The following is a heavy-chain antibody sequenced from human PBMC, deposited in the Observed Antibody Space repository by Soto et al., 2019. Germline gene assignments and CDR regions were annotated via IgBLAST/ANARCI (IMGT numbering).Heavy chain of an antibody. J-gene: IGHJ3*02. Sequence: GESLKISCKGSGYSFTSYWIGWVRQMPGKGLEWMGIIYPGDSDTRYSPSFQGQVTISADKSISTAYLQWSSLKASDTAMYYCASRIPGITIFGVVTSTDAFDIWGQGTMVTVSS. CDR3: ASRIPGITIFGVVTSTDAFDI. CDR1: GYSFTSYW. D-gene: IGHD3-3*01. V-gene: IGHV5-51*01. CDR2: IYPGDSDT.